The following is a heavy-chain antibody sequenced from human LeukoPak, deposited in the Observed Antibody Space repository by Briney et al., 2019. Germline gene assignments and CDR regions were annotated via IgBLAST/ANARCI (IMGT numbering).Heavy chain of an antibody. Sequence: ASVKVSCKASGYTFTSYGISWVRQAPGQGLEWMGWISAYNGNTNYAQKLQGRVTMTTDTSTSTAYMELRSLISDDTAVYYCARDEALLWFGELNAPDYWGQGTLVTVSS. V-gene: IGHV1-18*04. CDR3: ARDEALLWFGELNAPDY. D-gene: IGHD3-10*01. CDR2: ISAYNGNT. CDR1: GYTFTSYG. J-gene: IGHJ4*02.